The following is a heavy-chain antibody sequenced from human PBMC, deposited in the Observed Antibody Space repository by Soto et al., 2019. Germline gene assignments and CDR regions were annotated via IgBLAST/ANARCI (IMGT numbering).Heavy chain of an antibody. D-gene: IGHD3-10*01. Sequence: GASVKVSCKASGYTFTSYGISWVLQAPGQGLEWMGWISAYNGNTNYAQKLQGRVTMTTDTSTSTAYMELRSLRSDDTAVYYCARVGLLWFGESERYGMDVWGQGTTVTVSS. CDR3: ARVGLLWFGESERYGMDV. CDR2: ISAYNGNT. V-gene: IGHV1-18*01. CDR1: GYTFTSYG. J-gene: IGHJ6*02.